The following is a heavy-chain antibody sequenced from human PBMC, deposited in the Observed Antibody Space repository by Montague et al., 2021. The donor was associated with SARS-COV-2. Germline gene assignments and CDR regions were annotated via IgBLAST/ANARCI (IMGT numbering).Heavy chain of an antibody. J-gene: IGHJ1*01. V-gene: IGHV4-59*01. CDR1: GVSINEYF. CDR2: IFFNRGP. Sequence: SETLSLTCTVSGVSINEYFWTWIRQTPGKGLEWIGYIFFNRGPIXNASLKNRVTISQGTSKSQVSLRLTSVTAADTAVYFCVSGRAGSYSHSHFWGQGALVTVSS. CDR3: VSGRAGSYSHSHF. D-gene: IGHD4-11*01.